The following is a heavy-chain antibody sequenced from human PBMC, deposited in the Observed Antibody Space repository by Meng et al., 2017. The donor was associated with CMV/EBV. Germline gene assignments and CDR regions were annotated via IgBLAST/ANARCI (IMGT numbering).Heavy chain of an antibody. CDR2: IYYSGST. V-gene: IGHV4-59*01. J-gene: IGHJ6*02. CDR3: ASRGWSGYFPPYYYYYGMDV. Sequence: SETLSLTCTVSGGSISSYYWSWIRQPPGKGLEWIGYIYYSGSTNYNPSLKSRVTISVDTSKNQFSLKLSSVTAADTAVYYCASRGWSGYFPPYYYYYGMDVWGQGTTVTVSS. CDR1: GGSISSYY. D-gene: IGHD3-3*01.